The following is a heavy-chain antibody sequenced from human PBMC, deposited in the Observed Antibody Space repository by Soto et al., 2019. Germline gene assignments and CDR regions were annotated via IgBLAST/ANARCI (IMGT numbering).Heavy chain of an antibody. CDR1: GFRFRDYW. Sequence: GGSLRLSCAVSGFRFRDYWMSWVRQAPGKGLEWVANIKQDESDKYYVDSVKGRFTISRDNAKKSLYLQMSSLRAEDTAIYFCARMADGYNYHFDYWGQGTLVTVSS. V-gene: IGHV3-7*01. D-gene: IGHD5-12*01. CDR2: IKQDESDK. CDR3: ARMADGYNYHFDY. J-gene: IGHJ4*02.